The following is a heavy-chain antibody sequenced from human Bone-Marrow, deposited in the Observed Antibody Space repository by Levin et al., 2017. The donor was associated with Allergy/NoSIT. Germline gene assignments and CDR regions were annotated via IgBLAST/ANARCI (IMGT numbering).Heavy chain of an antibody. CDR3: AREILTGYYYYMDV. D-gene: IGHD3-9*01. J-gene: IGHJ6*03. CDR1: GFSFSSYG. CDR2: IWTDGNHK. V-gene: IGHV3-33*01. Sequence: QAGGSLRLSCAASGFSFSSYGVHWVRQAPGKGLEWVALIWTDGNHKFYADSVKGRFTISRDSSKNTLYLQMNSLRAGDTAVYYCAREILTGYYYYMDVWGKGTTVTVSS.